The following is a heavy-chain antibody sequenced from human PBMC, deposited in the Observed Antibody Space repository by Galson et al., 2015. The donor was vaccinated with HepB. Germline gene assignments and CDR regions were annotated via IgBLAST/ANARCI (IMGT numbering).Heavy chain of an antibody. Sequence: SVKVSCKASGYTFTSYYMHWVRQAPGQGLEWMGIINPSGGSTSYAQKFQGRVTMTRDTSTSTVYMELSSLRSEDTAVYYCARAPIRGSFFKVDAFDIWGQGTMVTVSS. J-gene: IGHJ3*02. CDR2: INPSGGST. V-gene: IGHV1-46*01. CDR1: GYTFTSYY. CDR3: ARAPIRGSFFKVDAFDI. D-gene: IGHD1-26*01.